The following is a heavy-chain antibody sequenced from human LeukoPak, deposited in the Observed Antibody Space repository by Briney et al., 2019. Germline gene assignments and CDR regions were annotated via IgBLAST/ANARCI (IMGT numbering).Heavy chain of an antibody. D-gene: IGHD2-8*02. Sequence: GGSLRLSCAASGFTFSSYWMSWVRQAPGKGLEWVANIKQDGSEKYYVDSMKGRFTISRDNAKNSLYLQMNSLRAEDTAVYYCAKDRVWSGGYFDYWGQGTLVTVSS. CDR2: IKQDGSEK. CDR3: AKDRVWSGGYFDY. CDR1: GFTFSSYW. V-gene: IGHV3-7*03. J-gene: IGHJ4*02.